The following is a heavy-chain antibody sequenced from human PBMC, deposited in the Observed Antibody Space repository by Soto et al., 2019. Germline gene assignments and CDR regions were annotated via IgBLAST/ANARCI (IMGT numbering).Heavy chain of an antibody. CDR1: GGSVISGSFY. V-gene: IGHV4-39*07. J-gene: IGHJ3*02. CDR2: VFYRGNT. Sequence: LEILSLTCSVSGGSVISGSFYWGWIRQPPGKGLEWIGNVFYRGNTNYSPSLEGRVTISLDTSVTHFSLKLSSVTAADTAVYYCVRDNGREAFDTWGQGTVVTVSS. CDR3: VRDNGREAFDT. D-gene: IGHD2-8*01.